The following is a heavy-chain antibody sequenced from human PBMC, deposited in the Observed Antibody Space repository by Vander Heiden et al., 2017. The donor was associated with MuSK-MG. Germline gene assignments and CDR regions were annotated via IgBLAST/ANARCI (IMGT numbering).Heavy chain of an antibody. CDR2: VDPEDGET. J-gene: IGHJ3*02. CDR1: GYTLTELT. Sequence: VQLVQSGAEVKKPGASVKASCKVSGYTLTELTMHWVRQAPGKGLEWMGGVDPEDGETIYAQKFQGRVTMTENTSTDTAYMELSSLGSEDTAVYYCATERGFGESVDAFNIWGQGTMVTVSS. D-gene: IGHD3-10*01. CDR3: ATERGFGESVDAFNI. V-gene: IGHV1-24*01.